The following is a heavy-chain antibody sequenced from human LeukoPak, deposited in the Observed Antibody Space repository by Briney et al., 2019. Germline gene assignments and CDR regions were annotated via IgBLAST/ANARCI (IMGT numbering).Heavy chain of an antibody. J-gene: IGHJ3*02. CDR1: GGSISSYY. V-gene: IGHV4-4*07. Sequence: SETLSLTCTVSGGSISSYYWSWIRQPAGKGLEWIGRIYTSGSITYNPSLKSRVSMSVDTSKNQFSLKLSSVTAADTAVYYCARGHGDYIQDAFDIWGQGTMVTVSS. CDR3: ARGHGDYIQDAFDI. D-gene: IGHD4-17*01. CDR2: IYTSGSI.